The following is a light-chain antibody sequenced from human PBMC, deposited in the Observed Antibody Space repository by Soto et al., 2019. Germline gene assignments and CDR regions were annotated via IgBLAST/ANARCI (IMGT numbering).Light chain of an antibody. J-gene: IGKJ5*01. CDR3: QQSYSTPIT. Sequence: DIQMTQSPSSLSASVGDRVTITCRASQSINSYLNWYQQKPGKAPKLLIYAASSLQSGVPSRFSGSGSGTDFTLTISSLQPEHFATYYCQQSYSTPITFGQGTRLEIK. CDR2: AAS. CDR1: QSINSY. V-gene: IGKV1-39*01.